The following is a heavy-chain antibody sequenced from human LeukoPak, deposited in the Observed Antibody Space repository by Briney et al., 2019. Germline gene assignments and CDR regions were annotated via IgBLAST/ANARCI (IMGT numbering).Heavy chain of an antibody. V-gene: IGHV3-7*01. CDR1: GFTFSSYS. CDR2: IKQDGSEK. J-gene: IGHJ1*01. CDR3: SPEYFQH. Sequence: GGSLRLSCAASGFTFSSYSMSWVRQAPGKGLEWVANIKQDGSEKYYVDSVKGRFTISRDNAKNSLYLQMNSLRAEDTAVYYCSPEYFQHWGQGTLVTVSS.